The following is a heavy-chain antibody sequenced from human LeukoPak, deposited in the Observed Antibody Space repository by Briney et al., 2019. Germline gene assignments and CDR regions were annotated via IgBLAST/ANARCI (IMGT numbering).Heavy chain of an antibody. CDR2: LSWNGGNI. CDR1: GFTFHDYA. V-gene: IGHV3-9*01. CDR3: AKALGSTVTTRTYFDY. Sequence: SLRLSCAASGFTFHDYAMHWVRQAPGKGLEWVSGLSWNGGNIGYAESVRGRFTISRDNAGNSLYLQMNSLRPEDTALYYCAKALGSTVTTRTYFDYWGQGTLVTVSS. D-gene: IGHD4-17*01. J-gene: IGHJ4*02.